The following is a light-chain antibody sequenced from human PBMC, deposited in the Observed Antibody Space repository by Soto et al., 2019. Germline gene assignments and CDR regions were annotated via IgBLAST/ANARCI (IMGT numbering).Light chain of an antibody. Sequence: DIVVTQSPGTLSLSPGERATLSCRAMQSVRSRYFAWYQQNAGQAPRLLIYDAPRRATGIPDRFSGSGSGTDFTLTIIILEPEDFAVYYCQQYGSSVTFGGGTKVEIK. J-gene: IGKJ4*01. CDR2: DAP. CDR3: QQYGSSVT. CDR1: QSVRSRY. V-gene: IGKV3-20*01.